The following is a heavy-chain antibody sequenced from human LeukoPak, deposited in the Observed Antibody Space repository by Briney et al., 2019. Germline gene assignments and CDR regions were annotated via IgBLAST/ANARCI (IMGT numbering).Heavy chain of an antibody. CDR1: GGSISSSSYY. CDR2: IYYSGST. Sequence: SETLSLTCTVSGGSISSSSYYWGWIRQPPGKGLEWIGSIYYSGSTYYNPSLKSRVTISVDTSKNQFSLKLSSVTAADTAVYYCARGVYSIRYNWFDPWGQGTLVTVSS. V-gene: IGHV4-39*07. D-gene: IGHD4-11*01. CDR3: ARGVYSIRYNWFDP. J-gene: IGHJ5*02.